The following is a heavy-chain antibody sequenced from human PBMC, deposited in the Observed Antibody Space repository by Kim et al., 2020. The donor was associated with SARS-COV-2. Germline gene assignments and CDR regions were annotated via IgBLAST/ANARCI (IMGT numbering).Heavy chain of an antibody. CDR1: GFTFSGSA. J-gene: IGHJ6*02. CDR2: IRSKANSYAT. CDR3: TRHVSFPANYYYYYGMDV. V-gene: IGHV3-73*01. Sequence: GGSLRLSCAASGFTFSGSAMHWVRQASGKGLEWVGRIRSKANSYATAYAASVKGRFTISRDDSKNTAYLQMNSLKTEDTAVYYCTRHVSFPANYYYYYGMDVWGQGTTVTVSS. D-gene: IGHD6-25*01.